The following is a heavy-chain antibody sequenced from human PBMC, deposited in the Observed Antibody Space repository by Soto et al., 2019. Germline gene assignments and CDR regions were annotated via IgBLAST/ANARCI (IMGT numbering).Heavy chain of an antibody. V-gene: IGHV4-34*01. CDR1: GGSFSGYY. CDR3: ATVTTVAYNWFDP. CDR2: INHSGST. J-gene: IGHJ5*02. Sequence: SESLSLTCAVYGGSFSGYYWSWIRQPPGKGLEWIGEINHSGSTNYNPSLKSRVTISVDTSKNQFSLKLSSVTAADTAVYYCATVTTVAYNWFDPWGQGTLVTVSS. D-gene: IGHD4-17*01.